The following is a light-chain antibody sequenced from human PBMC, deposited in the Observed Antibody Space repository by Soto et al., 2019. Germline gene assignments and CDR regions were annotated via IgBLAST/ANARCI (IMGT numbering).Light chain of an antibody. Sequence: SYELTQPPSVSVAPGRTSVITCGGNTVGSKSVHWYQHPPGQDPLLVIHFDNDRPSGIPERFSGSNSGNTATLTISRVDAGDEADDYCQVWDSGSDHVVFGGGTKLTVL. J-gene: IGLJ2*01. V-gene: IGLV3-21*04. CDR2: FDN. CDR1: TVGSKS. CDR3: QVWDSGSDHVV.